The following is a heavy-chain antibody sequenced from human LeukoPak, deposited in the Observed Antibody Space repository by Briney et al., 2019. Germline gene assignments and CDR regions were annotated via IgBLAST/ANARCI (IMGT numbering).Heavy chain of an antibody. Sequence: GGSLRLSCAASGFTFSDYCMSWIRQAPGKGLEWVSYISSSGSTIYYADSVKGRFTISRDNAKNSLYLQMNSLRAEDTAVYYCASWGIYYYYYMDVWGKGTTVTVSS. V-gene: IGHV3-11*04. CDR1: GFTFSDYC. D-gene: IGHD6-13*01. CDR3: ASWGIYYYYYMDV. J-gene: IGHJ6*03. CDR2: ISSSGSTI.